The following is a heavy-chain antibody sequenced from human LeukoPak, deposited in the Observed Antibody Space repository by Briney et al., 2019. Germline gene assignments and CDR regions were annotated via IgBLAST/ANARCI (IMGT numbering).Heavy chain of an antibody. D-gene: IGHD2-2*01. Sequence: GGSLRLSCAASGFTFSSYGMHWVRQAPGKGLEWVALISYDGSNEYYADSVRGRFTISRDNSKFTLYMQMNSLRAEDTAVYYCARVRAGYCTSTSCYTGMDVWSQGTTVTVSS. V-gene: IGHV3-30*03. CDR3: ARVRAGYCTSTSCYTGMDV. CDR2: ISYDGSNE. CDR1: GFTFSSYG. J-gene: IGHJ6*02.